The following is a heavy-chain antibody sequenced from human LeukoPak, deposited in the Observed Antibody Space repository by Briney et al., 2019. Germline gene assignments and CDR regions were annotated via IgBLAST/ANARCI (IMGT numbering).Heavy chain of an antibody. Sequence: SQTLSLTCAISGDSVSGNRATWNWLRQSPSRGLEWLGRTYYRSKWYSAYAVSVKSRISINSDTSKNQFSLQLNSVTPEDTAIYYCARGPQWLNYWGQGTLVTVSS. D-gene: IGHD6-19*01. CDR3: ARGPQWLNY. J-gene: IGHJ4*02. CDR2: TYYRSKWYS. CDR1: GDSVSGNRAT. V-gene: IGHV6-1*01.